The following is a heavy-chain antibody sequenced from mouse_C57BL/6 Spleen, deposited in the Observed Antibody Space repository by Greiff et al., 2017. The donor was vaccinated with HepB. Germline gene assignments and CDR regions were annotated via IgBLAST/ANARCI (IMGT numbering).Heavy chain of an antibody. CDR3: ARELLRYFDD. CDR1: GYTFTDYY. V-gene: IGHV1-76*01. J-gene: IGHJ2*01. D-gene: IGHD1-1*01. Sequence: QVQLKQSGAELVRPGASVKLSCKASGYTFTDYYINWVKQRPGQGLEWIARIYPGSGNTYYNEKFKGKATLTAEKSSSTAYMQLSSLTSEDSAVYFCARELLRYFDDWGQGTTRTVSS. CDR2: IYPGSGNT.